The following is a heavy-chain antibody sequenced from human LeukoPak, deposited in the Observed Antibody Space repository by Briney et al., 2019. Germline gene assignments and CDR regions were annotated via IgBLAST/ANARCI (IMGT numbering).Heavy chain of an antibody. Sequence: GGSLRLSCAASGFTLSNYWMSWVRQAPGKGLEWVANIKQDGSEKYYVDSVKGRFTISRDNAKNSLYLQMNSLRAEDTAVYYCARRSPNNWGIEYWGQGILVSVSS. D-gene: IGHD7-27*01. V-gene: IGHV3-7*01. CDR2: IKQDGSEK. CDR3: ARRSPNNWGIEY. CDR1: GFTLSNYW. J-gene: IGHJ4*02.